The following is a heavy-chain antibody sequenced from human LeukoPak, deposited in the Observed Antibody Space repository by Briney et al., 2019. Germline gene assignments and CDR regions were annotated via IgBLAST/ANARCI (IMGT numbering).Heavy chain of an antibody. CDR3: ARDGAAGSFDY. V-gene: IGHV4-59*01. Sequence: PSETLSLTCAVYGGSFSGYYWSWIRQPPGKGLEWIGYIYYSGSTNYNPSLKSRVTISVDTSKNQFSLKLSSVTAADTAVYYCARDGAAGSFDYWGQGTLVTVSS. D-gene: IGHD6-13*01. CDR2: IYYSGST. CDR1: GGSFSGYY. J-gene: IGHJ4*02.